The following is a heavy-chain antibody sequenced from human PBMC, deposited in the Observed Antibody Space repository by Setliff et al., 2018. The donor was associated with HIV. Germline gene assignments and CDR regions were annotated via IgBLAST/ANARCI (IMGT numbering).Heavy chain of an antibody. Sequence: SGPMFLTCAVPGYSISSGYYWGGIRQPPGKGLEWIGSIYHSGSTYYNPYLKSRVTISVDTSKNQFSLQLSSVTAADTAVYYCARGSNPDSPGFIAYWYFDLWGRGTLVTVSS. D-gene: IGHD2-2*01. J-gene: IGHJ2*01. CDR3: ARGSNPDSPGFIAYWYFDL. CDR1: GYSISSGYY. CDR2: IYHSGST. V-gene: IGHV4-38-2*01.